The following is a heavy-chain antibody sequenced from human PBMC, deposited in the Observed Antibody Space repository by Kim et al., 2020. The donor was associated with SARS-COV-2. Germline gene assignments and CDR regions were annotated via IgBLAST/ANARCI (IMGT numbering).Heavy chain of an antibody. CDR1: GYAFTSYY. D-gene: IGHD3-16*01. J-gene: IGHJ5*02. CDR3: ASDKGGEGSDGLGDWFDP. Sequence: ASVKVSCKASGYAFTSYYMHWVRQAPGQGLEWTGIIKPTDGSTSYSQKFQGRVTMTRDTSTSTVYMELSSLRSEDTVVYYCASDKGGEGSDGLGDWFDPW. CDR2: IKPTDGST. V-gene: IGHV1-46*01.